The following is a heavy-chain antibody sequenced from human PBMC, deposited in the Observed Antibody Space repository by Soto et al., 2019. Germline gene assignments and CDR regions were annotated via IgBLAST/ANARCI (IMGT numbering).Heavy chain of an antibody. V-gene: IGHV3-23*01. J-gene: IGHJ6*02. CDR1: GFTFSSYA. Sequence: GGSLRLSCAASGFTFSSYAMSWVRQAPGKGLEWVSAISGSGGSTYYADSVKGRFTISRDNSKNTLYLQMNSLRAEDTAVYYCAKEGGSSLYYYYGMDVWGQGTTVTVSS. D-gene: IGHD1-26*01. CDR3: AKEGGSSLYYYYGMDV. CDR2: ISGSGGST.